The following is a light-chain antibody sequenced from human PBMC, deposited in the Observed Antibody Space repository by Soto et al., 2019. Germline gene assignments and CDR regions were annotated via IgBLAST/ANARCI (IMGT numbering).Light chain of an antibody. CDR3: QQSYSTPIT. CDR2: TAS. CDR1: QGVSTW. Sequence: DIQMSQSPSSVSASVGDRVTITWRASQGVSTWLAWYQQKPGKAPNLLIYTASSLQSGVPSRFSGSGSGTDFTLTISSLQPEDFATYYCQQSYSTPITFGQGTRLEIK. V-gene: IGKV1-12*01. J-gene: IGKJ5*01.